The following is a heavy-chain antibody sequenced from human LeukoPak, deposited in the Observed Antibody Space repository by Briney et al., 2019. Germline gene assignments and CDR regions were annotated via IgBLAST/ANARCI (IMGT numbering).Heavy chain of an antibody. J-gene: IGHJ5*02. CDR2: ISGSGGST. Sequence: GGSLRLSCAASGFTFSSYAMSWVRQAPGKGLEWVSAISGSGGSTYYADSVKGRFTISRDNSKNTLYLQMNSLRAEDTAVYYCAKERQPVSMARGVENRFDPWGQGTLVTVSS. CDR3: AKERQPVSMARGVENRFDP. V-gene: IGHV3-23*01. D-gene: IGHD3-10*01. CDR1: GFTFSSYA.